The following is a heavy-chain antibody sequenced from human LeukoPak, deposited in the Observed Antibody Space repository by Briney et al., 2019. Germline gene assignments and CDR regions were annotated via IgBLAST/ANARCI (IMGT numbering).Heavy chain of an antibody. V-gene: IGHV4-59*08. CDR2: IYYTGTT. J-gene: IGHJ3*02. CDR1: GDSIGGYY. CDR3: ARYTVNTGGDAFDI. Sequence: SETLSLTCTVSGDSIGGYYWSWIRHPPGEGLEWIGYIYYTGTTNYNPSLKSRVTISVDTSKNQFSLMLSSVTAADTAVYYCARYTVNTGGDAFDIWGQGTMVTVSS. D-gene: IGHD4-17*01.